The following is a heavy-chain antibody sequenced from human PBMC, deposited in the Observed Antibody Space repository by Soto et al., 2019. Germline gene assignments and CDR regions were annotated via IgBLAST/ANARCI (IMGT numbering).Heavy chain of an antibody. Sequence: QVELVESGGGVVQPGRSLRLSCPASGFTFKNFGMSWVRQAPGKGLEGVAVISYDGKNKYYWDSVKGRFTTTRDNSKNTLYLQMNSLRVEDTALYYCAKVLPVDASDLWGHGAMVIVSS. CDR1: GFTFKNFG. CDR3: AKVLPVDASDL. CDR2: ISYDGKNK. J-gene: IGHJ3*01. V-gene: IGHV3-30*18.